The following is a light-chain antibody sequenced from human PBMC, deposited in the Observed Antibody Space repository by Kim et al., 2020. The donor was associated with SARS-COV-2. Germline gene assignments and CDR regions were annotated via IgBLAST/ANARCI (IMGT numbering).Light chain of an antibody. CDR1: SGSIASNF. V-gene: IGLV6-57*01. J-gene: IGLJ7*01. Sequence: GKTVTISCTRSSGSIASNFVQWYQQRPGSSPTIVIYEDYQRPSGVPDRFAGSIDRSANSASLTISGLKTEDEADYYCQSYDATNQVFGGGTQLTVL. CDR2: EDY. CDR3: QSYDATNQV.